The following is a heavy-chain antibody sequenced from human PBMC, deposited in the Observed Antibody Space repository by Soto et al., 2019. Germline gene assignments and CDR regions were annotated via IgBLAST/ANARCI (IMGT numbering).Heavy chain of an antibody. Sequence: QVTVKESGPVLVKPTETLTLTCTVSGFSLSNAGLGVSWIRQPPGKALEWLAHIFSNDEKSYSTSLKSRLTIPKDTSKSQVVLIMTNRDPVDTATYYCASKYSTSWYWFDPWGQGTLVTVSS. CDR3: ASKYSTSWYWFDP. CDR2: IFSNDEK. D-gene: IGHD6-13*01. CDR1: GFSLSNAGLG. V-gene: IGHV2-26*04. J-gene: IGHJ5*02.